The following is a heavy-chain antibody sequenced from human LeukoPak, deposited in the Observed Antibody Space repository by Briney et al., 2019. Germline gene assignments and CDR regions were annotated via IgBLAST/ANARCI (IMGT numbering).Heavy chain of an antibody. J-gene: IGHJ5*02. CDR1: GGTFSSYA. D-gene: IGHD3-10*01. CDR2: IIPIFGTA. Sequence: SVKVSCKASGGTFSSYAISWVRQAPGQGLEWMGGIIPIFGTANYAQKFQGRVTITMDESTSTAYMELSSLRSEDTAVYYCARVDITMVRGLNWFDPWGQGTLVTVSS. CDR3: ARVDITMVRGLNWFDP. V-gene: IGHV1-69*05.